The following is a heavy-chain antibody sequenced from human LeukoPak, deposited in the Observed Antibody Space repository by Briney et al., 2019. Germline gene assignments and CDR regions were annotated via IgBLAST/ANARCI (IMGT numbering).Heavy chain of an antibody. J-gene: IGHJ3*02. CDR1: GGSINSYY. V-gene: IGHV4-59*12. D-gene: IGHD3-10*01. CDR2: IFYTGST. Sequence: SETLSLTCTVSGGSINSYYWSWIRQPPGKGLEWIGYIFYTGSTNYNPSLKSRVTISIDTSKNQFSLKLGSVTAADTAMYYCARDHITMVRGVKGRDAFDIWGQGTMVIVSS. CDR3: ARDHITMVRGVKGRDAFDI.